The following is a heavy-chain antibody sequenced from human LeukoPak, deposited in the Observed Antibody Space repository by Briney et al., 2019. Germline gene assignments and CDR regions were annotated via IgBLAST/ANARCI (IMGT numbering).Heavy chain of an antibody. CDR3: AMIAAAGTESLPFDY. CDR2: IYYSGST. CDR1: GGFISSSSYY. D-gene: IGHD6-13*01. J-gene: IGHJ4*02. Sequence: PSETLSLTCTVSGGFISSSSYYWGWIRQPPGKGLEWIGSIYYSGSTYYNPSLKSRVTISVDTSKNQFSLKLSSVTAADTAVYYCAMIAAAGTESLPFDYWGQGTLVTVSS. V-gene: IGHV4-39*01.